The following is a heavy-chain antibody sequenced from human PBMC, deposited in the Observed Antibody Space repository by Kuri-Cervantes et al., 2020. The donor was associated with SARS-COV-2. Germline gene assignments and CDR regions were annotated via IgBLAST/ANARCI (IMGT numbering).Heavy chain of an antibody. CDR1: GFTFSDYY. CDR3: ARDTPYCSSNTCSDF. J-gene: IGHJ4*02. Sequence: SLKISCAASGFTFSDYYMSWIRQAPGKGLEWVSSISSISSFIYYADAVKGRFTISRDNAKNSLYLQMNSLRAEDTAVYFCARDTPYCSSNTCSDFWGQGTLVTVSS. D-gene: IGHD2-2*01. CDR2: ISSISSFI. V-gene: IGHV3-11*06.